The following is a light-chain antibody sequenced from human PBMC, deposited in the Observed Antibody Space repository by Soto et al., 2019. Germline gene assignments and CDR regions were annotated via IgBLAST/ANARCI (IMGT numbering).Light chain of an antibody. J-gene: IGLJ3*02. Sequence: QSALTQPASVSGSPGQSITISCTGTSSDVAIYNYVSWYQHHPGKAPKLMIYEASKRPSGVSNRFSGSKSGNTASLTISGLRAEDEADYFCSSYAGSSTFVVFGGGTKLTVL. CDR3: SSYAGSSTFVV. CDR1: SSDVAIYNY. CDR2: EAS. V-gene: IGLV2-23*02.